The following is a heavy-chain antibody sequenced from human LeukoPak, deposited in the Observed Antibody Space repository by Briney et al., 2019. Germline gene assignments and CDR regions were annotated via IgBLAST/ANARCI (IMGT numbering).Heavy chain of an antibody. CDR3: ASHIRGGLDRRNYYLDY. V-gene: IGHV1-2*02. CDR1: GYTFTGYY. D-gene: IGHD1-1*01. CDR2: INPNSGGT. Sequence: GASVKVSCKASGYTFTGYYMHWVRQAPGQGLEWMGWINPNSGGTNYAQKFQGRVTMTRDTSTSTAYMELSSLRSEDTAVYFCASHIRGGLDRRNYYLDYWGQGTLVTVSS. J-gene: IGHJ4*02.